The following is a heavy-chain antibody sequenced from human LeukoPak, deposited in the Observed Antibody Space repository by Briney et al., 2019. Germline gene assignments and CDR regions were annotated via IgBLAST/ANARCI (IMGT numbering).Heavy chain of an antibody. D-gene: IGHD6-13*01. CDR1: GFTFSRYG. J-gene: IGHJ3*02. CDR2: ISGNGADT. V-gene: IGHV3-23*01. Sequence: GGSLRLSCATSGFTFSRYGMSWVRQAPGKGLEWVSAISGNGADTYYADAVKGRLTISRDNLENMVYLQMNSLRAEDTAIYYCARTAAVRFFDIWGQGTMVTVSS. CDR3: ARTAAVRFFDI.